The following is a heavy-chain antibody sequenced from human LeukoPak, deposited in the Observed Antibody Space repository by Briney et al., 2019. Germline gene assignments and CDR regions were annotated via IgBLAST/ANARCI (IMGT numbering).Heavy chain of an antibody. CDR1: GYTFTSYD. Sequence: ASVKVSCKASGYTFTSYDITWVRQAPGQGLEWMGWISAYNGNTNYAQKLQGRVTMTTDTSTSTAYMELRSLRSDDTAVYYCARTSITMIVVDFDYWGQGTLVTVSS. D-gene: IGHD3-22*01. CDR2: ISAYNGNT. J-gene: IGHJ4*02. V-gene: IGHV1-18*01. CDR3: ARTSITMIVVDFDY.